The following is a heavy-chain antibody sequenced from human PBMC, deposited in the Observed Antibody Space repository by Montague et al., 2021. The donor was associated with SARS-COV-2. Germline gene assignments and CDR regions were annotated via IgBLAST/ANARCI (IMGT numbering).Heavy chain of an antibody. D-gene: IGHD6-13*01. CDR2: IYYSGST. Sequence: SETLSLTCTVSGGSISSNLFYWGWIRQLPGKGLEWIGSIYYSGSTYYNPSLKSRVTISVDTSKNQFSLKLSSVTAAGTAVYYCARVGRQQLVRLSGMDVWGQGTTVTVSS. CDR3: ARVGRQQLVRLSGMDV. V-gene: IGHV4-39*07. CDR1: GGSISSNLFY. J-gene: IGHJ6*02.